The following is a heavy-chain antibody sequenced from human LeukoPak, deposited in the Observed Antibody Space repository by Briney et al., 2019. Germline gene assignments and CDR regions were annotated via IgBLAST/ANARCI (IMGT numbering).Heavy chain of an antibody. CDR3: ARGGTPDACDI. Sequence: ASVKVSCKTSGYSFSTYAISWVRQAPGQGLEWMGWTATTNDHTNFAQKFQGRATMTADTSTSAAYMELRSLRSDDTALYYCARGGTPDACDIWGQGTMVTVSS. CDR1: GYSFSTYA. J-gene: IGHJ3*02. CDR2: TATTNDHT. D-gene: IGHD3-16*01. V-gene: IGHV1-18*01.